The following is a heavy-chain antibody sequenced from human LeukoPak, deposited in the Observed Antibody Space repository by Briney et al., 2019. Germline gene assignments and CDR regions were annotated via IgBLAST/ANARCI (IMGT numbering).Heavy chain of an antibody. V-gene: IGHV1-2*02. CDR1: GYTFTGYY. D-gene: IGHD3-22*01. J-gene: IGHJ3*02. CDR2: INPNSGGT. Sequence: GASVKVSCKASGYTFTGYYMHWVRQPPGQGLEWMGWINPNSGGTNYAQKFQGRVTMTRDTSITTAYMELSRLRSDDTAVYYCAGYYDSSGWGGAFDIWGQGTMVTVSS. CDR3: AGYYDSSGWGGAFDI.